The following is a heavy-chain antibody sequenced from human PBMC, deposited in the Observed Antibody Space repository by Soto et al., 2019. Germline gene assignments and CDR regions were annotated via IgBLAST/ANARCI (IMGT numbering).Heavy chain of an antibody. D-gene: IGHD4-17*01. CDR3: VRDPATVTSYFDY. J-gene: IGHJ4*02. CDR1: GFTVSSNY. CDR2: IYSGGST. Sequence: GGSLRLSCAASGFTVSSNYMSWVRQAPGKGLEWVSVIYSGGSTYYADSVKGRFTISRHNSKNTLYLQMNSLRVDDTAVYYCVRDPATVTSYFDYWGQGALVTSP. V-gene: IGHV3-53*01.